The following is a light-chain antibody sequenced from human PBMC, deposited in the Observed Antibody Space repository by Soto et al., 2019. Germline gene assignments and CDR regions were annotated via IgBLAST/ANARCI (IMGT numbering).Light chain of an antibody. Sequence: LSASGFPGQSVTISCTGTSSDVGYYDYVSWYQQHPGKAPKLVIYEVTKRPSGVPDRVSASKSGNTASLTVSGLRAEDEADYYCSSYAGSNNFVFGSGTKLTVL. V-gene: IGLV2-8*01. CDR2: EVT. CDR3: SSYAGSNNFV. J-gene: IGLJ1*01. CDR1: SSDVGYYDY.